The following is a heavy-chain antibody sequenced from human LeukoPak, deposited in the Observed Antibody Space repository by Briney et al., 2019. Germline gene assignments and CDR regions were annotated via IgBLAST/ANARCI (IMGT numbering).Heavy chain of an antibody. D-gene: IGHD2-8*02. V-gene: IGHV3-64*01. CDR3: GRSRYLVGDV. CDR2: ISSNVGST. CDR1: GFTFSSYA. Sequence: GGSLRLSCAASGFTFSSYAMHWVREAPGKGLEYVSAISSNVGSTYYANSVKGRFTISRDNSKNTLYLQMGSLRAEDMAVYYSGRSRYLVGDVWGKGTTVTVSS. J-gene: IGHJ6*04.